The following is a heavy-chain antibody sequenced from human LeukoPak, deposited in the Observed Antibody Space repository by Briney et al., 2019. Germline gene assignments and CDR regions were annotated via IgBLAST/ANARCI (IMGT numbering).Heavy chain of an antibody. CDR3: AKLLYYYDSSQPY. D-gene: IGHD3-22*01. Sequence: GALRLSCAASGFTFSNYAMSWVRQAPGRGLEWVSSISDSGGSTYYADSVKGRFTISRDNSKNTLYLRMNSLRAEDTALYYCAKLLYYYDSSQPYWGQGTLVTVSS. CDR1: GFTFSNYA. J-gene: IGHJ4*02. V-gene: IGHV3-23*01. CDR2: ISDSGGST.